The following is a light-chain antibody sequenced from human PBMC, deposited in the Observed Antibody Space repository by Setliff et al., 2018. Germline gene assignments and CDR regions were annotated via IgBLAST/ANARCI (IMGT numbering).Light chain of an antibody. CDR3: TSYTGSDNYVL. CDR2: EVS. J-gene: IGLJ3*02. V-gene: IGLV2-8*01. CDR1: SSDVGGHNY. Sequence: QSALTQSPSASGSPGQSVTTSCTGTSSDVGGHNYVSWYQQHPGKAPKLMISEVSKRPSGVPDRFSGSKSGNTASLTVSGLQADDEADYYCTSYTGSDNYVLFGGGTKGTV.